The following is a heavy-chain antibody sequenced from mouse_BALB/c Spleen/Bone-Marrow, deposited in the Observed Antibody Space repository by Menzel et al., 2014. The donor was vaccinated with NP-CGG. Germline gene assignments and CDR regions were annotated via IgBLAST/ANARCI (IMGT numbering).Heavy chain of an antibody. V-gene: IGHV5-17*02. CDR2: ISSGSSTI. D-gene: IGHD4-1*01. CDR3: TRGGNWDDFDV. J-gene: IGHJ1*01. Sequence: EVQLQESGGGLVQPGGSRRLSCAASGFTSSSFGMHWVRQAPEKGLEWVAYISSGSSTIFYVDTVKGRFTISRDNPKNTLFLQMTSLRSEDTAMYYCTRGGNWDDFDVWGAGTTVTVSS. CDR1: GFTSSSFG.